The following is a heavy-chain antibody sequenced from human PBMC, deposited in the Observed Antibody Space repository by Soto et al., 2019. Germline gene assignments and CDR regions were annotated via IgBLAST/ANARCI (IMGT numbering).Heavy chain of an antibody. J-gene: IGHJ6*02. Sequence: PGGSLRLSCAASGFIVSDKYMYWVRQAPGKGLEWVSVVYRDGSAYYADSLKGKFTISRDNSRNTLYLQMNSLRADDTAVYYCAKEEGFCSGGTCLYYGLDVWGQGTTVTVSS. CDR1: GFIVSDKY. CDR2: VYRDGSA. D-gene: IGHD2-15*01. CDR3: AKEEGFCSGGTCLYYGLDV. V-gene: IGHV3-66*01.